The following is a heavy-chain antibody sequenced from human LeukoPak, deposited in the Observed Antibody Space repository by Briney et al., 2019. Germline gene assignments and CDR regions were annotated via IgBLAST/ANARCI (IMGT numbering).Heavy chain of an antibody. CDR3: AREISGWYYFDY. D-gene: IGHD6-19*01. J-gene: IGHJ4*02. CDR1: GFTFSSYS. Sequence: GGSLRLSCAASGFTFSSYSMNWVRQAPGKGLEWVSSISSSSSYIYYADSVKGRFTISRDNVKNSLYLQMNSLRAEDTAVYYCAREISGWYYFDYWGQGTLVTVSS. V-gene: IGHV3-21*01. CDR2: ISSSSSYI.